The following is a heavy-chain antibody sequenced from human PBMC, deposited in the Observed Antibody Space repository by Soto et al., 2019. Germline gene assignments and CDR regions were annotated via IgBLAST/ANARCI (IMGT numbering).Heavy chain of an antibody. Sequence: GGSLRLSCAASGFTFSSYGMHWVRQAPGKGLEWVAVIWYDGSNKYYADSVKGRFTISRDNSKNTLYLQMNSLRAEDTAVYYCARTRFSSWSRMDYYYYGMDVWGQGTTVTVSS. CDR2: IWYDGSNK. V-gene: IGHV3-33*01. CDR3: ARTRFSSWSRMDYYYYGMDV. CDR1: GFTFSSYG. J-gene: IGHJ6*02. D-gene: IGHD6-13*01.